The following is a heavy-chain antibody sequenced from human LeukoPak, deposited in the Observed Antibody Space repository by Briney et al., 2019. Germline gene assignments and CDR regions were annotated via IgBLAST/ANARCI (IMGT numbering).Heavy chain of an antibody. CDR2: INSYGSST. CDR1: GFTFSNYW. J-gene: IGHJ5*02. Sequence: GGSLRLSCAASGFTFSNYWMHWVRQTPGKGLVWVSRINSYGSSTSYADSVKGRFTISRDNSKNTLYLQMNSLRAEDTAVYYCAKDYEPLVGVHRWGDWFDPWGQGTLVTVSS. D-gene: IGHD1-26*01. V-gene: IGHV3-74*01. CDR3: AKDYEPLVGVHRWGDWFDP.